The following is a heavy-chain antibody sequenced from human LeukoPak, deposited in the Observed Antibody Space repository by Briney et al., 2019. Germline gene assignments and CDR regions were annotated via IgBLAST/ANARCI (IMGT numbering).Heavy chain of an antibody. CDR2: INHSGST. Sequence: PSETLSLTFAVYGGSFSGYYWSWIRQPPGKGLEWIGEINHSGSTNYNPSLKSRVTISVDTSKNQFSLMLTSVTAADTAVYYCARGVVITGLDYWGQGTLVTVSS. D-gene: IGHD3-22*01. CDR1: GGSFSGYY. J-gene: IGHJ4*02. CDR3: ARGVVITGLDY. V-gene: IGHV4-34*01.